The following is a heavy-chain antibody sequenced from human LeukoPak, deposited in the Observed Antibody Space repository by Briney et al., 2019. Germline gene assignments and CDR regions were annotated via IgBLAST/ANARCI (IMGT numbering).Heavy chain of an antibody. CDR2: ISSSTSTI. D-gene: IGHD1-26*01. CDR3: ARTPSIVGVANWYFDL. CDR1: GFTFSTYS. J-gene: IGHJ2*01. V-gene: IGHV3-48*02. Sequence: PGGSLRLSCAASGFTFSTYSMDWVRQAPGKGLEWVSYISSSTSTIYYADSVKGRFTVSRDNAKNSLYLQMNSLRDEDTAVYYCARTPSIVGVANWYFDLWGRGTLVTVAS.